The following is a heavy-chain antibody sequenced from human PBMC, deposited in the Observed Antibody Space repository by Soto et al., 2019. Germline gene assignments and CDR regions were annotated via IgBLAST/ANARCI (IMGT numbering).Heavy chain of an antibody. D-gene: IGHD6-19*01. J-gene: IGHJ5*02. CDR3: ARYPPAYSSGWYGGTNWFDP. CDR2: MNPNSGNT. CDR1: GYTFTSYD. Sequence: ASVKVSCKASGYTFTSYDINWVRQATGQGLEWMGWMNPNSGNTGYAQKFQGRVTMTRNTSISTAYMELSSLRSEDTAVYYCARYPPAYSSGWYGGTNWFDPWGQGTLVTVSS. V-gene: IGHV1-8*01.